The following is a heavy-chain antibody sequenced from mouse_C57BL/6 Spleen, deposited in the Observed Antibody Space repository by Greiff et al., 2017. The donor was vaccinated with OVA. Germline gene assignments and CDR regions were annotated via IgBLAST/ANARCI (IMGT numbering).Heavy chain of an antibody. CDR3: AREDGSSDYFDY. CDR1: GYTFTDYN. CDR2: INPNNGGT. J-gene: IGHJ2*01. D-gene: IGHD3-2*02. Sequence: VQLQQSGPELVKPGASVKIPCKASGYTFTDYNMDWVKQSHGKSLEWIGDINPNNGGTIYNQKYKGKATLTVDKSSSTAYMGLRSLTSEDTAVYYCAREDGSSDYFDYWGQGTTLTVSS. V-gene: IGHV1-18*01.